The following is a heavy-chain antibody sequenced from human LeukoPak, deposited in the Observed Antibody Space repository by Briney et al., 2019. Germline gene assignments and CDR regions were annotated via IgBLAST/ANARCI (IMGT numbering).Heavy chain of an antibody. D-gene: IGHD6-13*01. V-gene: IGHV4-4*07. CDR2: IYISGST. J-gene: IGHJ5*02. CDR3: ARDAGLGWFDP. Sequence: PSETLSLTCAVYGGSFSSYYWSWIRQPAGKGLEWIGRIYISGSTNYNPSLKSRVTMSVDTSKNQFSLKLSSVTAADTAVYYCARDAGLGWFDPWGQGTLVTVSS. CDR1: GGSFSSYY.